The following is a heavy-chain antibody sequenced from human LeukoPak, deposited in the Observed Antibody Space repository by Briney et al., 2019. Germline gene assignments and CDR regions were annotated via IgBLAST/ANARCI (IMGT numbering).Heavy chain of an antibody. Sequence: AETLSLPCTVSGASIRNYYWRWMRQSPGKGLECIGNIYYSGSTNYNPSLESRVAMSVDTSTCQCSLRLSSVSAANTAIYYCARRCSSSCYVGFFGPWGPGTLVTASS. J-gene: IGHJ5*02. CDR3: ARRCSSSCYVGFFGP. CDR2: IYYSGST. CDR1: GASIRNYY. D-gene: IGHD6-13*01. V-gene: IGHV4-59*08.